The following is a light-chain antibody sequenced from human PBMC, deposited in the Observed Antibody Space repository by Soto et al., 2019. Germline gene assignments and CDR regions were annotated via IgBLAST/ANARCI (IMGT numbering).Light chain of an antibody. CDR3: QQYNSYGT. CDR2: DAS. Sequence: DIQMTQSPSTLFASVGDRVTITCRASQSISSWLAWYQQKPGKAPKLLIYDASSLESGVPSRFSGSGSGTEFTLTISSLQPDDFATYYCQQYNSYGTFGQGTKVDI. CDR1: QSISSW. V-gene: IGKV1-5*01. J-gene: IGKJ1*01.